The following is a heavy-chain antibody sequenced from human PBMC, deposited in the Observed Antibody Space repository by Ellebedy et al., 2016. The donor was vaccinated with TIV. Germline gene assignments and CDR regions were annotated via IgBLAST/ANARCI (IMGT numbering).Heavy chain of an antibody. CDR1: GFTFSSYG. Sequence: GESLKISCAASGFTFSSYGMHWVRQAPGKGLEWVANIKQDGSEKYYVDSVKGRFTISRDNAKNSVYLQMNSLRAEDTALYYCAKSPGPRISLVDYWGQGTLVTVSS. CDR2: IKQDGSEK. CDR3: AKSPGPRISLVDY. D-gene: IGHD2-15*01. V-gene: IGHV3-7*01. J-gene: IGHJ4*02.